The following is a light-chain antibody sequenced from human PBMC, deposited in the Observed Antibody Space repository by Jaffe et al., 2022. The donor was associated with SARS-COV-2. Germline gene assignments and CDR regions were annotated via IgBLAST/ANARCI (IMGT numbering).Light chain of an antibody. Sequence: DIQMTQSPPSLSASVGDRVTITCQASQDIANSLNWYQQKPGKAPKLLIYDASNLETGVPSRFSGSGSGTHFSFTISSLQPEDFATYYCQQYASLVPYTFGQGTKLDIK. CDR1: QDIANS. V-gene: IGKV1-33*01. J-gene: IGKJ2*01. CDR3: QQYASLVPYT. CDR2: DAS.